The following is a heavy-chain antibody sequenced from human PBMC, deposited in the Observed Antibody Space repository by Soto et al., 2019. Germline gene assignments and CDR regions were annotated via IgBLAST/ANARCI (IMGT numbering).Heavy chain of an antibody. CDR3: AKEGGLPPQNYYYGMDG. D-gene: IGHD2-21*02. CDR1: GFTFSSYA. Sequence: EVQLLESGGGLVQPGGSLRLSCAASGFTFSSYAMSWVRQAPGKGLEWVSAISGSGGSTYYADSVKGRFTISRDNSKNTLYLQMNSLRAEDTAVYYCAKEGGLPPQNYYYGMDGWGQGTTVTVSS. V-gene: IGHV3-23*01. J-gene: IGHJ6*02. CDR2: ISGSGGST.